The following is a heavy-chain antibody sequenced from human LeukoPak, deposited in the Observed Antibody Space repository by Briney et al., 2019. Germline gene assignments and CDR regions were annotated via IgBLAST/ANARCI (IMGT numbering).Heavy chain of an antibody. J-gene: IGHJ5*02. D-gene: IGHD1-7*01. CDR2: IYTSGST. CDR3: ARLELSQDGRFDP. V-gene: IGHV4-4*09. Sequence: PSETLSLTCTVSGGSISSYYWSWIRQPPGKGLEWIGYIYTSGSTNYNPSLKSRVTISVDTSKNQFSLKLSSVTAADTAVYYCARLELSQDGRFDPWGQGTLVTVSS. CDR1: GGSISSYY.